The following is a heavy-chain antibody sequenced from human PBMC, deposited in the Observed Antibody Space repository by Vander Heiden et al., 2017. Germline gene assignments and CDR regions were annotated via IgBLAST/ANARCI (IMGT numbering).Heavy chain of an antibody. CDR2: IYYSGST. CDR3: ARVFSIRYFDY. CDR1: GGSISSNSYY. J-gene: IGHJ4*02. V-gene: IGHV4-39*01. D-gene: IGHD2-8*01. Sequence: QLQLQESGPGLVKPSETLSLTCTVSGGSISSNSYYWGWIRQPPGKGLEWIGNIYYSGSTYYSPSLKSRVTIPVDTSKNQFSLKLSSVTAADTALYYCARVFSIRYFDYWGQGTLVTVSS.